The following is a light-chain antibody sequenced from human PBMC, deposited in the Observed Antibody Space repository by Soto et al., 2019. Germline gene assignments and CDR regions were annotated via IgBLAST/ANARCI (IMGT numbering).Light chain of an antibody. CDR1: QSISSW. CDR2: DAS. Sequence: DIQMTQSPSTLSASVGDRVTITCRASQSISSWLAWYQQKPGKAPKLLIYDASSLESGVRSRCSGSGSATEFTRTISSLQPDDFATYYCQQYNSYPYTFGQGTKLEIK. V-gene: IGKV1-5*01. CDR3: QQYNSYPYT. J-gene: IGKJ2*01.